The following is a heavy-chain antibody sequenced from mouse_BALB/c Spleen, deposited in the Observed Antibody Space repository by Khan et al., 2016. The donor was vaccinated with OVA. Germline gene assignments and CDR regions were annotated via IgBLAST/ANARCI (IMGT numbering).Heavy chain of an antibody. CDR2: IWGDGNT. CDR3: ACCMISGGYYAMDY. J-gene: IGHJ4*01. Sequence: QVQLKESGPGLVAPSQSLSITCTVSGFSFDRYGVNWVRQPPGKGLEWLGVIWGDGNTNYHSALISRLNINKDNSKSQVFLKLNSLQTDDTATYFCACCMISGGYYAMDYWGQGTSVTVSS. D-gene: IGHD2-4*01. CDR1: GFSFDRYG. V-gene: IGHV2-3*01.